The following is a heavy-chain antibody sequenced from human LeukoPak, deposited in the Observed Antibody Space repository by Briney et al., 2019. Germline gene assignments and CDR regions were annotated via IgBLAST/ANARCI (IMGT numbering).Heavy chain of an antibody. D-gene: IGHD1-1*01. CDR2: INPSGGGT. CDR1: GFTFSSYT. J-gene: IGHJ4*02. Sequence: GGSLSLSCATSGFTFSSYTMTWVRQSSGKGLEWVSIINPSGGGTFYADSAKGRFTVFRDNSRNTLFLQMHGLRAEDTAVYYCTSQTYKGRARYYSDYWGQGTLITVSS. V-gene: IGHV3-23*01. CDR3: TSQTYKGRARYYSDY.